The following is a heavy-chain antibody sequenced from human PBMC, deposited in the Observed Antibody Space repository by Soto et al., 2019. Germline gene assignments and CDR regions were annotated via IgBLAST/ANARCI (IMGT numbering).Heavy chain of an antibody. Sequence: EVQLVESGGGFIQPGGSLRLSCAASGFSVSDNYVTWVRQAPGKGLEWVSVIYKGGSTYYADSVKGRSTISRDNSKNTVYLEMNSLRAEDTAVYYCARGILHSVGWSLDLDAWGQGALATVSS. J-gene: IGHJ5*02. CDR2: IYKGGST. CDR1: GFSVSDNY. CDR3: ARGILHSVGWSLDLDA. V-gene: IGHV3-53*01. D-gene: IGHD6-19*01.